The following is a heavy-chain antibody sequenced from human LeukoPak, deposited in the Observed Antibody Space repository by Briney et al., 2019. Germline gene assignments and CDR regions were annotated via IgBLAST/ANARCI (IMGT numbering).Heavy chain of an antibody. Sequence: VSVKVSCKASGYTFTGYYMHWVRQAPGQGLEWMGWINPNSGGTNYAQKFQGRVTMTRDTSISTAYMELSRLRSDDTAVYYCATGDYGDYLGWFDPWGQGTLVTVSS. J-gene: IGHJ5*02. CDR1: GYTFTGYY. CDR2: INPNSGGT. D-gene: IGHD4-17*01. CDR3: ATGDYGDYLGWFDP. V-gene: IGHV1-2*02.